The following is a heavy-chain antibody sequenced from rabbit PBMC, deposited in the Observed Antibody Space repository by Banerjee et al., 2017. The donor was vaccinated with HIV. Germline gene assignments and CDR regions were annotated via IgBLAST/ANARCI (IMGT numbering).Heavy chain of an antibody. CDR3: ARDLYANAAGIGLNL. Sequence: QSLEESGGGLVKPGGTLTLTCKASGIDFSSYYYMCWVRQAPGKGLESIACIYPITSSSTYATWAKGRFTISKTSSTTVTLQMTSLTAADTATYFCARDLYANAAGIGLNLWGQGHP. V-gene: IGHV1S40*01. D-gene: IGHD6-1*01. J-gene: IGHJ4*01. CDR1: GIDFSSYYY. CDR2: IYPITSSST.